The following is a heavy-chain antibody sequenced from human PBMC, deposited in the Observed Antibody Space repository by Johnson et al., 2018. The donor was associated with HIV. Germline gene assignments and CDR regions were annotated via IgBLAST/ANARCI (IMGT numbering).Heavy chain of an antibody. CDR3: TTDYFGVGAFDI. D-gene: IGHD3-16*01. Sequence: VQLVESGGGVVQPGGSLRLSCAASGFTFSSYGMHWVRQAPGKGLEWVGRVKSKTDGGTIDYAAPVKGRFTISRDDSKNTLYLQMNSLKAEDTARYYCTTDYFGVGAFDIWGQGTMVTVSS. V-gene: IGHV3-15*01. J-gene: IGHJ3*02. CDR1: GFTFSSYG. CDR2: VKSKTDGGTI.